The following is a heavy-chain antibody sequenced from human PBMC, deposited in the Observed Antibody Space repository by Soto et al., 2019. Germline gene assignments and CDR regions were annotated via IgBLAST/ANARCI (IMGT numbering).Heavy chain of an antibody. D-gene: IGHD2-2*01. V-gene: IGHV6-1*01. J-gene: IGHJ6*02. Sequence: PSQTLSLTCAISGDSVSSNSAAWNWIRQSPSRGLEWLGRTYYRSKWYNDYAVSVKSRITINPDTSKNQFSLQLNSVTPEGTAVYYCARAAVVVPAANYYYGMDVWGQGTTVTVSS. CDR3: ARAAVVVPAANYYYGMDV. CDR1: GDSVSSNSAA. CDR2: TYYRSKWYN.